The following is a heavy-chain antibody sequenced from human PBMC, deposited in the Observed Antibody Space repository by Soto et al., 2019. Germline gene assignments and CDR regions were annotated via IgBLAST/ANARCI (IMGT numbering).Heavy chain of an antibody. J-gene: IGHJ2*01. V-gene: IGHV3-23*01. CDR3: ARKILGSTSRPNYWYFDL. Sequence: EVQLLESGGGLVQPGGSLRLSCAGSGSTFINYAMNWVRQAPGKGLEWVSSISGGGDATFFADSVRGRFTISRDNSKNTVTLQMNSLGVDDTAVYYCARKILGSTSRPNYWYFDLWGRGTLVTVSS. CDR2: ISGGGDAT. D-gene: IGHD2-2*01. CDR1: GSTFINYA.